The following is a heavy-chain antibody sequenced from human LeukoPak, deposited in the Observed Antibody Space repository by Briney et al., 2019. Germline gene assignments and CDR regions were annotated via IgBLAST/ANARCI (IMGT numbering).Heavy chain of an antibody. V-gene: IGHV4-39*07. CDR2: IYYSGST. CDR1: GGSISSSSYY. J-gene: IGHJ1*01. D-gene: IGHD6-19*01. CDR3: AGTRPGYSSGLYLLYFQH. Sequence: SETLSLTCTVSGGSISSSSYYWGWIRQPPGKGLEWIGSIYYSGSTYYNPSLKSRVTISVDTSKNQFSLKLSSVTAADTAVYYCAGTRPGYSSGLYLLYFQHWGQGTLVTVSS.